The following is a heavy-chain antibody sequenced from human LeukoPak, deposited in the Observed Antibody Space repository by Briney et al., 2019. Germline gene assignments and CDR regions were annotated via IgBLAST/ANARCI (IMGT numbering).Heavy chain of an antibody. D-gene: IGHD6-13*01. CDR3: ARTIPGIAAAGQADP. CDR1: GFTLSSYE. J-gene: IGHJ5*02. CDR2: INHSGST. Sequence: TGGSLRLSCAASGFTLSSYEMNWVRQPPGKGLEWIGEINHSGSTNYNPSLKSRVTISVDTSKNQFSLKLSSVTAADTAVYYCARTIPGIAAAGQADPWGQGTLVTVSS. V-gene: IGHV4-34*01.